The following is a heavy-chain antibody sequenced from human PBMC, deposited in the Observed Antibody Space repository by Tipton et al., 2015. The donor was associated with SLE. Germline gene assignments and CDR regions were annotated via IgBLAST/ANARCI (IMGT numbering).Heavy chain of an antibody. CDR2: ISYSGAT. CDR3: ARDRRKRHGDGFLWFGNNDDAHYYYMDV. V-gene: IGHV4-39*07. J-gene: IGHJ6*03. Sequence: TLSLTCTVSGDTIDGNTYFWDWIRQPPGKGLMLIGSISYSGATSYNPSLKSRVTISVDTSKNQFSLKLTSVTAAETAMYYCARDRRKRHGDGFLWFGNNDDAHYYYMDVWGRGTMVTVS. CDR1: GDTIDGNTYF. D-gene: IGHD3-10*01.